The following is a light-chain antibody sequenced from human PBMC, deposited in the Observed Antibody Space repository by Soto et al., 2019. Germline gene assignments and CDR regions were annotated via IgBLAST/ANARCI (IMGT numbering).Light chain of an antibody. V-gene: IGLV2-11*01. CDR2: DVS. J-gene: IGLJ1*01. CDR1: SSDVGGYKY. Sequence: QSALTQPRSVSGSPGQSVTISCAGTSSDVGGYKYVSWYQQHPGKDPKVMIYDVSKRPSGVPDRFSGSKSGNTASLTISGLQAEDEADYYCCSYTGSYTLVFGTGTKATVL. CDR3: CSYTGSYTLV.